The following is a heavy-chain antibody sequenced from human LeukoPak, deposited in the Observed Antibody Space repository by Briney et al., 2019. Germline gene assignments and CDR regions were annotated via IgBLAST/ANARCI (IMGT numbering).Heavy chain of an antibody. J-gene: IGHJ6*03. V-gene: IGHV1-18*01. CDR2: ISGYNGNT. CDR1: AYKFTNYF. CDR3: ARGVNWNDLQHDYYYYMDV. D-gene: IGHD1-20*01. Sequence: GASVKVSCKSSAYKFTNYFITWVRQAPGQGLEWMGWISGYNGNTNYAQKFQGRVTMTTDTSTSTAYMELRSLRSDDTAVYYCARGVNWNDLQHDYYYYMDVWGKGTTVTISS.